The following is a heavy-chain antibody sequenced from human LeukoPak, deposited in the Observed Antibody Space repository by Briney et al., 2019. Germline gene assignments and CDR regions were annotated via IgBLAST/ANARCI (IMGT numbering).Heavy chain of an antibody. CDR3: ASAGLAYCGGDCPYYFDY. CDR2: ISYDGSNK. J-gene: IGHJ4*02. V-gene: IGHV3-30-3*01. Sequence: GGSLRLSCAASGFTFSSYAMHWVRQAPGKGLEWVAVISYDGSNKYYADSVKGRFTISRDNSKNTLYLQMNSLRAEDTAVYYCASAGLAYCGGDCPYYFDYWGQGTLVTVSS. CDR1: GFTFSSYA. D-gene: IGHD2-21*02.